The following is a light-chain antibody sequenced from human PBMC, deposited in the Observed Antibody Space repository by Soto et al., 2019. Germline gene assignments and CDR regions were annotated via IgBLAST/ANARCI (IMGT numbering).Light chain of an antibody. CDR2: GAS. J-gene: IGKJ4*01. V-gene: IGKV3-20*01. CDR3: QQYGTLPLT. CDR1: QYIDY. Sequence: EIVLTQSPDTLSLSPGERATLSCRASQYIDYLAWYQHRRGQAPRLLLSGASTRAPGIPDRFSGSGSGTDFTLTISILEPEDFAVYYCQQYGTLPLTFGGGTKVET.